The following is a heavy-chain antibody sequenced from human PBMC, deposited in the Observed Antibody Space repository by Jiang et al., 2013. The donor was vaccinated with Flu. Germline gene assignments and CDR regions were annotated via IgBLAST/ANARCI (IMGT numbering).Heavy chain of an antibody. CDR1: GFTFSDYA. V-gene: IGHV3-30-3*01. Sequence: RSLRLSCGASGFTFSDYAMHWVRQTPGRGLEWVAVISSVVGIEYYTDSVKGRFTISRDNSKNTLYLQMNSLRAEDTAVYYCARDGDSSGWFDYWGQGTLVTVSS. CDR2: ISSVVGIE. D-gene: IGHD6-19*01. J-gene: IGHJ4*02. CDR3: ARDGDSSGWFDY.